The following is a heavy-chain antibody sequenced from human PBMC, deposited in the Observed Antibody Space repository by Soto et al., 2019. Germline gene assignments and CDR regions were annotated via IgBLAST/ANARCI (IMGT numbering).Heavy chain of an antibody. V-gene: IGHV1-18*01. D-gene: IGHD2-15*01. Sequence: ASVKVSCKASGYTFTSYGISWVRQAPGQGLEWMGWISAYNGNTNYAQKLQGRVTMTTDTSTSTAYMELRSLRSDDTAVCYCATQSLGDYYYYGMDVWGQGTTVTVSS. CDR2: ISAYNGNT. CDR3: ATQSLGDYYYYGMDV. J-gene: IGHJ6*02. CDR1: GYTFTSYG.